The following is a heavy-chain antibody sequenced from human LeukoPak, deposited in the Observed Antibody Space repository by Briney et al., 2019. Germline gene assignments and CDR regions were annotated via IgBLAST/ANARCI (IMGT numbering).Heavy chain of an antibody. V-gene: IGHV4-34*01. CDR2: INHSGRT. D-gene: IGHD1-14*01. CDR1: GGSFSGYY. CDR3: ASGQDTCKAGRE. Sequence: SETLSLTCAVYGGSFSGYYWSWIRQPPGKGLEWIGEINHSGRTNYNPSLKSRVTISVDTSKNQFSLKLSSVTAADTAVYYCASGQDTCKAGREWGQGTLVTVSS. J-gene: IGHJ4*02.